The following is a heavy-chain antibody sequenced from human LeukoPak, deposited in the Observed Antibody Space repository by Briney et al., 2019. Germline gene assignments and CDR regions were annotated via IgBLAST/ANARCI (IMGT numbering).Heavy chain of an antibody. Sequence: GGSLRLSCAASGFSFSSYDLNWVRQAPGKGLEWVSSLSTSSTYIYYADSVKGRFTVSRDNSKNTLYLQMNSLRAEDTAVYYCASVVVVSATGAFDVWGQGTMVTVSS. CDR3: ASVVVVSATGAFDV. V-gene: IGHV3-21*01. CDR1: GFSFSSYD. D-gene: IGHD2-15*01. J-gene: IGHJ3*01. CDR2: LSTSSTYI.